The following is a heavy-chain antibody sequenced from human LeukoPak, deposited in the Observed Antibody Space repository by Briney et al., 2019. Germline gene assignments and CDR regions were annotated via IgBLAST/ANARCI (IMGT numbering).Heavy chain of an antibody. CDR2: INTNTGNP. CDR1: GYTFTGYY. D-gene: IGHD6-13*01. J-gene: IGHJ4*02. CDR3: ARTGDYGAAAATPWGY. V-gene: IGHV7-4-1*02. Sequence: ASVKVSCKASGYTFTGYYMHWVRQAPGQGLEWMGWINTNTGNPTYAQGFTGRFVFSLDTSVSTAYLQISSLKAEDTAVYYCARTGDYGAAAATPWGYWGQGTLVTVSS.